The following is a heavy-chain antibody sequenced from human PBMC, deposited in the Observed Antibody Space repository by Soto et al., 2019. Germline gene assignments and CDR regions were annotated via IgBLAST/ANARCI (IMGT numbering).Heavy chain of an antibody. Sequence: PSETLSLTCTVSGGSISSYYWSWIRQPPGKGLEWIGYIYYSGSTNYNPSLKSRVTISVDTSKNQFSLKLSSVTAADTAVYYFAICNYDFWSGSLSGPSWFDPWGQGTLVTVPS. CDR3: AICNYDFWSGSLSGPSWFDP. J-gene: IGHJ5*02. CDR1: GGSISSYY. CDR2: IYYSGST. V-gene: IGHV4-59*01. D-gene: IGHD3-3*01.